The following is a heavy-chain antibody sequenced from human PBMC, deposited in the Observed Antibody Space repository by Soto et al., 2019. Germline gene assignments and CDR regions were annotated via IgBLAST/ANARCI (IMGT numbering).Heavy chain of an antibody. V-gene: IGHV1-18*01. CDR2: ISGYNGNT. D-gene: IGHD6-13*01. J-gene: IGHJ1*01. Sequence: QVQLVQSGAEVKKPGASVKVSCKASGYTFTNYGISWVRQAPGQGPEWMGWISGYNGNTKYAQTLQGRVTMTTDTSTSTAYLGLRSLRSDDTAVYYLARGGSSWPAEYSQHWGQGTLVIASS. CDR3: ARGGSSWPAEYSQH. CDR1: GYTFTNYG.